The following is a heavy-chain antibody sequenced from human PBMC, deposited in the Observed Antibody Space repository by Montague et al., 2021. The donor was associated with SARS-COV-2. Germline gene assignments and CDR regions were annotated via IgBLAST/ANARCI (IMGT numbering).Heavy chain of an antibody. CDR3: ARGADYYSDYRGTLRY. CDR2: TYYSGST. V-gene: IGHV4-39*02. CDR1: GGSIRSSSYS. D-gene: IGHD4-11*01. J-gene: IGHJ4*02. Sequence: SETLSLTCTVSGGSIRSSSYSWGWIRQPPGKGLECIGSTYYSGSTYYNPSLKSRVTISVDTSKNHFSLKLSSVTAADTAVYYCARGADYYSDYRGTLRYWGQGTLVSVSS.